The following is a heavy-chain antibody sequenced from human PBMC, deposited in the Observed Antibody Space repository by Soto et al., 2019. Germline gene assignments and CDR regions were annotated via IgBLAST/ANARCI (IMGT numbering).Heavy chain of an antibody. Sequence: QVQLQESGPGLVKPSQTLSLTCTVSGGSISSGGYYWSWIRQHPGKGLEWIGYIYYSGSTYYNPSLKSRVTISVDTSKNQFSLKLSSATAAYTPVYYSARAVVVAARFDYWGQGTLVTVFS. J-gene: IGHJ4*02. CDR1: GGSISSGGYY. CDR2: IYYSGST. D-gene: IGHD2-15*01. V-gene: IGHV4-31*03. CDR3: ARAVVVAARFDY.